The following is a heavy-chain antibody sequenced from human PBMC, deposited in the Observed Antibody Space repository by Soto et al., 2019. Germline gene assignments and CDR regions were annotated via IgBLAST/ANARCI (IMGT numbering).Heavy chain of an antibody. V-gene: IGHV1-18*04. CDR1: GYTFTSYG. CDR3: AREFQYDYVWGSAQTSYYFDY. J-gene: IGHJ4*02. D-gene: IGHD3-16*01. CDR2: ISAYNGNT. Sequence: ASVKVSCKASGYTFTSYGISWVRQAPGQGLEWMGWISAYNGNTNYAQKLQGRVTMTTDTSTSTAYMELRSLRPDDTAVYYCAREFQYDYVWGSAQTSYYFDYWGQGTLVTVSS.